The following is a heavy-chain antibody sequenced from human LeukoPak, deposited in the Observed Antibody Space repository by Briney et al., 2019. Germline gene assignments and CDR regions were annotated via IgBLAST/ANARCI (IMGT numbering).Heavy chain of an antibody. Sequence: ASVKVSCKASGYTFTGYYMHWVRQAPGQGLEWMGWINPNSGGTNYAQKFQGRVSMTADTSTSTAYMELTSLKSDDTAVYYCARLDFYDSSRYENWFDPWGQGTLVTVSS. CDR1: GYTFTGYY. J-gene: IGHJ5*02. CDR3: ARLDFYDSSRYENWFDP. D-gene: IGHD3-22*01. CDR2: INPNSGGT. V-gene: IGHV1-2*02.